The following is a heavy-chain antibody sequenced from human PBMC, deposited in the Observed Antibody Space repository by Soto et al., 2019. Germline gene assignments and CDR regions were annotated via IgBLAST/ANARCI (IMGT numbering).Heavy chain of an antibody. V-gene: IGHV3-9*01. J-gene: IGHJ4*02. D-gene: IGHD3-3*01. CDR3: AKSADLASPTDY. CDR2: ISWSSGRK. Sequence: EVQLVESGGYLVQPGRSLRLSCAASGFTFDDYAMHWVRQAPGKGLEWVSGISWSSGRKDYADSVKGRFTISRDNAKNSLYLQLNSLRADDTALYYCAKSADLASPTDYWGQGTLVTVSS. CDR1: GFTFDDYA.